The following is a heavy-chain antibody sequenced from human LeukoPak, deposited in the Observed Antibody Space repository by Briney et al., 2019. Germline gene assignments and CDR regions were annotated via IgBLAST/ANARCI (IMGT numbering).Heavy chain of an antibody. CDR2: IDRSSSTT. CDR3: ARELRRAVSTYYFDY. Sequence: GGSLRLSCAASGFTFSSYWMHWVRQAPGKGLEWVSYIDRSSSTTYYADSVKGRFTISRDNAKNSLYLQMNSLRAEDTAVYYCARELRRAVSTYYFDYWGQGTLVTVSS. CDR1: GFTFSSYW. D-gene: IGHD6-19*01. V-gene: IGHV3-48*04. J-gene: IGHJ4*02.